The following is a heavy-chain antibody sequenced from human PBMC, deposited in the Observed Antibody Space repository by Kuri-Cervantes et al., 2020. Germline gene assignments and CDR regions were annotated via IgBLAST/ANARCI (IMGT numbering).Heavy chain of an antibody. CDR1: GYTFTGYG. D-gene: IGHD6-19*01. CDR3: ARVCPAYSSGWYIYYYYGMDV. V-gene: IGHV1-18*01. J-gene: IGHJ6*02. CDR2: ISAYNGNT. Sequence: ASVKVSCKASGYTFTGYGISWVRQAPGQGLEWMGWISAYNGNTNYAQKLQGRVTMTTDTSTSTAYMELRSLRSDDTAVYYCARVCPAYSSGWYIYYYYGMDVWGQGTTVTVSS.